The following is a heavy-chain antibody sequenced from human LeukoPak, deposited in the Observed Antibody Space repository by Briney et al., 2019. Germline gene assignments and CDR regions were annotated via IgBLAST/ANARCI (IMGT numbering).Heavy chain of an antibody. CDR2: IIPIFGTA. J-gene: IGHJ5*02. CDR1: GGTFSSYA. Sequence: SVKVSCKASGGTFSSYAISWVRQAPGQGLEWMGGIIPIFGTANYAQKFQGRVTITADESTSTAYMELSSLRSEDTAVYYCARVSQEPTDIVVVPAADNWFDPWGQGTLVTVSS. D-gene: IGHD2-2*01. CDR3: ARVSQEPTDIVVVPAADNWFDP. V-gene: IGHV1-69*13.